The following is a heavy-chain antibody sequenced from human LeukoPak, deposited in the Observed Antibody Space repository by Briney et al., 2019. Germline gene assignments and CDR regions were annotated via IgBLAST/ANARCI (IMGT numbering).Heavy chain of an antibody. CDR3: ARMPSYSNYAFYFMDV. Sequence: GGSLRLSCAASGFTFSNYAMSWVRQAPGKGLEWVSAISGSGDGTYSADSLRGRFTISRDNAKNSVYLQMNSLTAEDTAVYYCARMPSYSNYAFYFMDVWGKGTTVTVSS. D-gene: IGHD4-11*01. CDR2: ISGSGDGT. J-gene: IGHJ6*03. V-gene: IGHV3-23*01. CDR1: GFTFSNYA.